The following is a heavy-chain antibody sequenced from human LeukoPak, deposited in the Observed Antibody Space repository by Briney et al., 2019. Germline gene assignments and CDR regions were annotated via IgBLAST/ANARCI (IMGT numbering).Heavy chain of an antibody. CDR1: GYSFTSYW. D-gene: IGHD3-10*01. CDR3: ARHYYGSGSYSSFDY. J-gene: IGHJ4*02. Sequence: GASLQISCKGSGYSFTSYWIGWVRPMPGKGLEWMGIIYPGDSDTRYSPSFQGQVTISADKSISTAYLQWSSLKASDTAMYYCARHYYGSGSYSSFDYWGQGTLVTVSS. V-gene: IGHV5-51*01. CDR2: IYPGDSDT.